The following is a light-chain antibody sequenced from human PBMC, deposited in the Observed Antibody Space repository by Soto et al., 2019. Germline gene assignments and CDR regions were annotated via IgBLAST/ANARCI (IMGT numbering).Light chain of an antibody. CDR1: SSDVGGYNY. V-gene: IGLV2-14*01. CDR2: DVS. Sequence: QSVLTQPASVSGSPGQSITISCTGTSSDVGGYNYVSWYQQHPGKAPKLMIYDVSNRPSGVPNCFSGSKSGNTASLTISGLQAEDEADYYCSSYTSSSTLFGTGTKVTVL. CDR3: SSYTSSSTL. J-gene: IGLJ1*01.